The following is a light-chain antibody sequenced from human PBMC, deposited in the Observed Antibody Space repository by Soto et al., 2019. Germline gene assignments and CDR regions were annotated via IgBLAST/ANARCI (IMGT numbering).Light chain of an antibody. CDR1: SSNIGAGYD. CDR3: QSYDSSLSVV. Sequence: SVLTQPPSVSGAPGQRVTISCTGSSSNIGAGYDVHWYQQLPGTAPKILIYGNINRPSGVPDRFSGSKPGTSASLAITGLQAEDEADYYCQSYDSSLSVVFGGGTKLTVL. CDR2: GNI. V-gene: IGLV1-40*01. J-gene: IGLJ2*01.